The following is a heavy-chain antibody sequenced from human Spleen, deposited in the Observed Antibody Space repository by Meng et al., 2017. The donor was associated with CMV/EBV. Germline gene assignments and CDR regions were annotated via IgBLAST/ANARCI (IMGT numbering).Heavy chain of an antibody. Sequence: GGSLRLSCAASGFTFSSYGMHWVRQAPGKGLEWVAFIRYDGSNKYYADSVKGRFTISRDNSKNTLYLQMNSLRAEDTAVYYCAKEEYSSGWQPGGWFDPWGQGTLVTVSS. CDR1: GFTFSSYG. CDR3: AKEEYSSGWQPGGWFDP. D-gene: IGHD6-19*01. CDR2: IRYDGSNK. V-gene: IGHV3-30*02. J-gene: IGHJ5*02.